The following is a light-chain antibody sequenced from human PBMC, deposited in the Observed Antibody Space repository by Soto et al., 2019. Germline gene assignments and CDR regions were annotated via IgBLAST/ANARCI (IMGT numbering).Light chain of an antibody. CDR1: SNDVGGYNY. Sequence: QSALTQPASVSGSPGQSITISCTGTSNDVGGYNYVSWYQQHPGKAPKLMIYDVSNRPSGVSNRFSGSKSGNTASLTISGLPAEDEADYSCSSYTSSSTLYVVFGGGTKLTVL. CDR2: DVS. V-gene: IGLV2-14*01. J-gene: IGLJ2*01. CDR3: SSYTSSSTLYVV.